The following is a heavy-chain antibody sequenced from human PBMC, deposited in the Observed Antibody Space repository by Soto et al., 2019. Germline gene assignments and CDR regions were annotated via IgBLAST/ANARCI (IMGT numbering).Heavy chain of an antibody. Sequence: GSLRLSCAASGFTFNSNWMDWVRQAPGKGLEWVANINQDGSEKNYVDSVKGRFTISRDNAKNSLYLQMSSLTAEDSALYYCSKSLDYWGQGALVTVSS. CDR3: SKSLDY. CDR1: GFTFNSNW. J-gene: IGHJ4*02. CDR2: INQDGSEK. V-gene: IGHV3-7*01.